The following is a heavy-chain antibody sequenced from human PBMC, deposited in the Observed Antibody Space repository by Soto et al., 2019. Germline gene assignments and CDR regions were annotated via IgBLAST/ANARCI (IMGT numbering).Heavy chain of an antibody. CDR1: GDSISTVDYF. Sequence: SETVSLTCSVSGDSISTVDYFWAWIRQPPGQALEYIGYIYKSATTYYNPSFESRVAISLDTSKSQFSLNVTSVTAADTAVYFCARGRYCLTGRCFPNWFDSWGQGTLVTVSS. CDR2: IYKSATT. V-gene: IGHV4-30-4*01. J-gene: IGHJ5*01. D-gene: IGHD2-15*01. CDR3: ARGRYCLTGRCFPNWFDS.